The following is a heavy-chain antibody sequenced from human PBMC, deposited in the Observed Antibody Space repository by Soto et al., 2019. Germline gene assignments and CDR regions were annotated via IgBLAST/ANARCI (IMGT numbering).Heavy chain of an antibody. V-gene: IGHV4-61*01. CDR1: GGSVSSGSYY. J-gene: IGHJ4*02. Sequence: SETLSLTCTVSGGSVSSGSYYWSWIRQPPGKGLEWIGYIYYSGSTNYNPSLKSRVTISVDTSKNQFSLKLSSVTAADTAVYYCASTDIVVVPAALFFDYWGQGTLVPSPQ. CDR3: ASTDIVVVPAALFFDY. D-gene: IGHD2-2*01. CDR2: IYYSGST.